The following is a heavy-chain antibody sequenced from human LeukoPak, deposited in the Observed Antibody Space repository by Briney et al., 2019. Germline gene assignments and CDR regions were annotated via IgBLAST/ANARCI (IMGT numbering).Heavy chain of an antibody. CDR1: GGSFSGYY. J-gene: IGHJ3*02. CDR2: INHSGST. Sequence: SETLSLTCAVYGGSFSGYYWGWIRQPPGKGLEWIGEINHSGSTNYNPSLKSRVTISVDTSKNQFSLKLSSVTAADTAVYYCAHNYYDSSGLNAFDIWGQGTMVTVSS. D-gene: IGHD3-22*01. V-gene: IGHV4-34*01. CDR3: AHNYYDSSGLNAFDI.